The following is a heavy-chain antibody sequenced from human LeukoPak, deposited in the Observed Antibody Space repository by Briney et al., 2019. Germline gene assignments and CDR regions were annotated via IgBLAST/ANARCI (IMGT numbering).Heavy chain of an antibody. CDR2: ISSDSGAI. CDR1: GFTFSTYM. J-gene: IGHJ4*02. CDR3: VRELAY. V-gene: IGHV3-48*01. Sequence: GGSLRLSCAASGFTFSTYMMNGVRQAPGKGLEWLSYISSDSGAIYYADSAQGRFTISRDNAQKSLYLQMNSLRVEDTAVYYCVRELAYWGQGALVTVSS. D-gene: IGHD1-1*01.